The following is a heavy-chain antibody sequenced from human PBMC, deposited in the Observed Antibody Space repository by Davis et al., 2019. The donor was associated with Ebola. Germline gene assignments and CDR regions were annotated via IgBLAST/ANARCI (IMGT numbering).Heavy chain of an antibody. Sequence: PGGSLRLSCTASGFTFSSYAMSWVRQAPGKGLEWVSVISGSGGSTYYADSVKGRFTISRDNAKNTVYLEMNSLKAEDTAVYYCARDFDRVREWGQGTLVTVSS. CDR1: GFTFSSYA. CDR2: ISGSGGST. CDR3: ARDFDRVRE. V-gene: IGHV3-23*01. D-gene: IGHD3-22*01. J-gene: IGHJ4*02.